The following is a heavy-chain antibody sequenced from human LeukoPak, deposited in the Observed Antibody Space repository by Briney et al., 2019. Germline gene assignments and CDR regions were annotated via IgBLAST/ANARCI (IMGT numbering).Heavy chain of an antibody. D-gene: IGHD6-13*01. CDR3: ARDVRYSSSWYETLRDWFDP. Sequence: PSETLPLTCIVSGGSISSGSYYWSWIRQPAGKGLEWIGRIYTSGSTNYNPSLKSRVTISVDTSKNHFSLKLTSVTAADTAVYYCARDVRYSSSWYETLRDWFDPWGQGTLVTVSS. J-gene: IGHJ5*02. CDR2: IYTSGST. V-gene: IGHV4-61*02. CDR1: GGSISSGSYY.